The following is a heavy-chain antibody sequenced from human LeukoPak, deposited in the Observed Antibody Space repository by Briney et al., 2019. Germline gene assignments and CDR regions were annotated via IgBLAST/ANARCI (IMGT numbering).Heavy chain of an antibody. Sequence: GGSLSLSGAVSGFTFSSYWMHWVRHAPGKGLVWVSRINSDGSSTRYAESVKGRFTISRDNAKNTLYLQMNSLRAEDTAVYYCARGVGGDSRFDPWGQGTLVTVSS. V-gene: IGHV3-74*01. CDR2: INSDGSST. J-gene: IGHJ5*02. CDR3: ARGVGGDSRFDP. CDR1: GFTFSSYW. D-gene: IGHD1-26*01.